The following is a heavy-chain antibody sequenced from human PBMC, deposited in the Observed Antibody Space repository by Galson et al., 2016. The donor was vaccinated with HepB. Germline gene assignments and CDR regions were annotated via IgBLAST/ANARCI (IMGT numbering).Heavy chain of an antibody. CDR3: ARDSFSIFGVTPNWFDP. CDR1: GFTFSRYG. CDR2: ILYDGSKK. J-gene: IGHJ5*02. V-gene: IGHV3-33*01. D-gene: IGHD3-3*01. Sequence: SPRLSCAASGFTFSRYGMHWVRQAPGKGLEWVAVILYDGSKKYYADSVKGRFTISRDNSKKTLYLQMNSLRAEDTAVYYCARDSFSIFGVTPNWFDPWGQGTLVTVSS.